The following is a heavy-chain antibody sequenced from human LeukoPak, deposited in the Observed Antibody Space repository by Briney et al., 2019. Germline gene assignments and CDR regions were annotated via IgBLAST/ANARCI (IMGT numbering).Heavy chain of an antibody. D-gene: IGHD4-17*01. J-gene: IGHJ4*02. CDR1: GYTFTSYY. CDR2: INPSGGST. CDR3: ARETTHDYGDYVPFDY. Sequence: GASVKVSCKASGYTFTSYYMHSVRHAPGQGIEWMGIINPSGGSTSYAQKFQGRVTMTRDTSTSTVYMELSSLRSEDTAVYYCARETTHDYGDYVPFDYWGQGTLVTVSS. V-gene: IGHV1-46*01.